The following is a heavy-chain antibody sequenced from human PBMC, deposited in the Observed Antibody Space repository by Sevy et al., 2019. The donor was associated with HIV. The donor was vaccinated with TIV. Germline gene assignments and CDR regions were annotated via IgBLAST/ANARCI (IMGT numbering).Heavy chain of an antibody. CDR2: IYESGRT. CDR1: GYSIRSGYY. D-gene: IGHD2-2*01. J-gene: IGHJ4*02. Sequence: SETLSLTCAVSGYSIRSGYYWGWIRQSPGKGLEWIGSIYESGRTFYNPSLESRVTMSVDTSKNQFSLQVNSVTAADTAVYYCARLRDILVIPAGGYFDYWSQGTLVTVSS. CDR3: ARLRDILVIPAGGYFDY. V-gene: IGHV4-38-2*01.